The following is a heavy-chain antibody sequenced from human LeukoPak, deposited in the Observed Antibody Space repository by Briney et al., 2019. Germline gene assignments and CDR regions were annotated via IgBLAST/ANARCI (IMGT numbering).Heavy chain of an antibody. CDR3: ARENFQY. V-gene: IGHV3-7*04. CDR2: IKPDGSDQ. Sequence: GGSLRLSCAASGFTFSHAWMSWVRQAPGKGLEWVANIKPDGSDQYYVDSVKGRFTISRDNAKNSLYLQMNSLRAEDTAVYYCARENFQYWAQGTLVTVSS. CDR1: GFTFSHAW. J-gene: IGHJ4*02.